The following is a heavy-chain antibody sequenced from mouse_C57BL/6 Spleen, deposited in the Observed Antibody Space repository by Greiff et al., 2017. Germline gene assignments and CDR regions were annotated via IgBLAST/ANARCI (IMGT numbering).Heavy chain of an antibody. CDR3: ARGDYYGSSPFAY. CDR1: GYSFTGYY. J-gene: IGHJ3*01. Sequence: VQLQQSGPELVKPGASVKISWKASGYSFTGYYMNWVKQSPEKSLEWIGEINPSTGGTTYNQKFKAKATLTVDKSSSTAYMQLKSLTSEDSAVYYCARGDYYGSSPFAYWGQGTLVTVSA. V-gene: IGHV1-42*01. CDR2: INPSTGGT. D-gene: IGHD1-1*01.